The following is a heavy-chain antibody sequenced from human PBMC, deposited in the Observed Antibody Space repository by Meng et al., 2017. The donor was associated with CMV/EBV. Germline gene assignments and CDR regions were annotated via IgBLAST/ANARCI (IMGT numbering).Heavy chain of an antibody. J-gene: IGHJ4*02. V-gene: IGHV2-70D*14. Sequence: SGPTLVKPTQTLTLTCTFSGFSLSTSGMRVSWIRQPPGKALEWLARIDWDDDKFYSTSLKTRVTISKDTSKNQVVLTMTNMDPVDTATYYCARIADSSGYFDYWGQGTLVTVSS. CDR1: GFSLSTSGMR. D-gene: IGHD3-22*01. CDR3: ARIADSSGYFDY. CDR2: IDWDDDK.